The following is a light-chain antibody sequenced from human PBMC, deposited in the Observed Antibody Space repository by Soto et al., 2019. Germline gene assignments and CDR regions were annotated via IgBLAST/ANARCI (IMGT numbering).Light chain of an antibody. V-gene: IGLV1-40*01. CDR3: QSYDSSLNGHV. CDR1: SSNIGAGYD. J-gene: IGLJ1*01. CDR2: GST. Sequence: QSVLSQPPSVSGAPGQRVTISCTGSSSNIGAGYDAHWFQQVPGTAPKLLIYGSTNRPSGVPDRFSGSKSGTSASLAITGLQAEDEADYYCQSYDSSLNGHVFGTGTKVTVL.